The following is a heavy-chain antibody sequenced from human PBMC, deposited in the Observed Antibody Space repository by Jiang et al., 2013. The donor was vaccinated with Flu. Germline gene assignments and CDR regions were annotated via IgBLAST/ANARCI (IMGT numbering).Heavy chain of an antibody. CDR2: IIPILGIA. CDR1: GYTFTSYG. D-gene: IGHD2-2*01. Sequence: GAEVKKPGASVKVSCKASGYTFTSYGISWVRQAPGQGLEWMGRIIPILGIANYAQKFQGRVTITADKSASTAYMELSSLRSEDTAVYYCARGSGYCSSTSCDPRYNWFDPWGQGTLVTVSS. CDR3: ARGSGYCSSTSCDPRYNWFDP. J-gene: IGHJ5*02. V-gene: IGHV1-69*04.